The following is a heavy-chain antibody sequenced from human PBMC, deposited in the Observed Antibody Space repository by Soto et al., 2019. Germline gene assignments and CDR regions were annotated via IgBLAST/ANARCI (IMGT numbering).Heavy chain of an antibody. CDR2: IFSNDEK. CDR1: GFSLSNARMG. Sequence: GSGPTLVNPTETLTLTCTVSGFSLSNARMGVSWIRQPPGKALEWLAHIFSNDEKSYSTSLKSRLTISKDTSKSQVVLTMTNMDPVDTATYYCARIPFVARLPSNWFDPWGQGTLVTVSS. D-gene: IGHD2-21*01. V-gene: IGHV2-26*01. J-gene: IGHJ5*02. CDR3: ARIPFVARLPSNWFDP.